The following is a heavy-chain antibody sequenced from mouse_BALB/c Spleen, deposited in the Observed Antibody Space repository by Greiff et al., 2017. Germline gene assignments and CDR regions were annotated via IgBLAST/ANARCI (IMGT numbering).Heavy chain of an antibody. CDR3: ASLYYDYDGFAY. CDR1: GFNIKDYY. Sequence: VQLQQSGAELVRPGALVKLSCKASGFNIKDYYMHWVKQRPEQGLEWIGWIDPENGNTIYDPKFQGKASITADTSSNTAYLQLSSLTSEDTAVYYCASLYYDYDGFAYWGQGTLVTVSA. CDR2: IDPENGNT. J-gene: IGHJ3*01. D-gene: IGHD2-4*01. V-gene: IGHV14-1*02.